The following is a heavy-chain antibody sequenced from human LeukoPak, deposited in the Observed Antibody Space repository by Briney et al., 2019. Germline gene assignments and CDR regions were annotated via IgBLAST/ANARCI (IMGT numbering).Heavy chain of an antibody. V-gene: IGHV4-38-2*01. CDR2: IYHSGST. Sequence: PSETLSLTCAVSGYSISSGYYWGWIRQPPGKGLEWIGSIYHSGSTYYNPSLKSRVTISVDTSKNQFSLKLSSVTAADTAVYYCASALKTFWFDPWGQGTLVTVSS. D-gene: IGHD2/OR15-2a*01. J-gene: IGHJ5*02. CDR1: GYSISSGYY. CDR3: ASALKTFWFDP.